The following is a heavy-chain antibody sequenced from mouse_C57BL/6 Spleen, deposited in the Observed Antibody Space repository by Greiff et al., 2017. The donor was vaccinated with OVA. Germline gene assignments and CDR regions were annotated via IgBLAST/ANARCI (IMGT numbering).Heavy chain of an antibody. J-gene: IGHJ1*03. D-gene: IGHD1-1*01. V-gene: IGHV1-42*01. CDR2: INPSTGGT. CDR1: GYSFTGYY. CDR3: ARTFITTVVVPGFDV. Sequence: VHVKQSGPELVKPGASVKISCKASGYSFTGYYMNWVKQSPEKSLEWIGEINPSTGGTTYNQKFKAKATLTVDKSSSTAYMQLKSLTSEDSAVYYCARTFITTVVVPGFDVWGTGTTVTVSS.